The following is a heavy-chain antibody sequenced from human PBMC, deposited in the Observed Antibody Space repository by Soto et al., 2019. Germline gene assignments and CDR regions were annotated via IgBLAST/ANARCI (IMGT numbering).Heavy chain of an antibody. CDR2: IYSGGRT. Sequence: GGSLRLSCAASGFTVSSNYMSWVRQAPGKGLKKDTVIYSGGRTYYADSEKGRFTISRDNSKNTQYLQKNSLRAEDTVVYFCARDRGITSPFWFDPWGQGTLVTVSS. D-gene: IGHD1-20*01. V-gene: IGHV3-66*01. CDR3: ARDRGITSPFWFDP. CDR1: GFTVSSNY. J-gene: IGHJ5*02.